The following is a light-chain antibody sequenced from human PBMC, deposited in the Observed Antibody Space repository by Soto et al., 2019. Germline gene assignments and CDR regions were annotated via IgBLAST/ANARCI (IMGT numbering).Light chain of an antibody. CDR3: ASYASSGIAV. J-gene: IGLJ1*01. V-gene: IGLV2-14*01. CDR1: SSDVGGYNY. CDR2: DVT. Sequence: QSVLTQPASVSGSPGQSITISCTGTSSDVGGYNYVSWYQQHPDKAPKLMIYDVTNRPSGVSNRFSGSKSGSTASLTISGRQAEDAADYHCASYASSGIAVFGTGTKLTVL.